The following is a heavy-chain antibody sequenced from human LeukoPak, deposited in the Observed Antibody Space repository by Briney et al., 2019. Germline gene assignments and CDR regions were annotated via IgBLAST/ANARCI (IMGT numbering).Heavy chain of an antibody. CDR2: INHSGTT. Sequence: SETLSLTCAVYGESFSGYYWSWIRQPPGKGLEWIGEINHSGTTTYNPSLKSRVTISVDTSKNQFSLKLNSVTAADTAVYYCARGPGFRSWFDPWGQGALVTVSS. CDR1: GESFSGYY. CDR3: ARGPGFRSWFDP. J-gene: IGHJ5*02. V-gene: IGHV4-34*01.